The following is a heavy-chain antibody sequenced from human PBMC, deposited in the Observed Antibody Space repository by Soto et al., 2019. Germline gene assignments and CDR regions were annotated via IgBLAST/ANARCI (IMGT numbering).Heavy chain of an antibody. D-gene: IGHD3-10*01. V-gene: IGHV2-5*02. Sequence: QITLKESGPTLVKPTQTLTLTCTFSGFSLSTSGVGVGWIRQPPGKALEWLALIYWDDDKRYSPSLKSRLTITKAPPKNQVVLTMTNMDPVDTATYYCAHRYYYGSGPSHNWFDPWGQGTLVTVSS. J-gene: IGHJ5*02. CDR1: GFSLSTSGVG. CDR3: AHRYYYGSGPSHNWFDP. CDR2: IYWDDDK.